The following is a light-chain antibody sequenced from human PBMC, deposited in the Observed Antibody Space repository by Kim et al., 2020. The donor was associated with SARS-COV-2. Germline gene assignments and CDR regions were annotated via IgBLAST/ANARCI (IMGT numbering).Light chain of an antibody. CDR3: QQFFTIPRT. V-gene: IGKV4-1*01. CDR2: WAS. Sequence: DIQMTQSPDSLAVSLGERATINCKSSQSILYTSDNKNYLAWYQQRPGQSPKLLISWASTRESGVPDRFSGSGSGTDFTLTISSLQAEDVAVYYCQQFFTIPRTFGQGTKLEI. CDR1: QSILYTSDNKNY. J-gene: IGKJ2*01.